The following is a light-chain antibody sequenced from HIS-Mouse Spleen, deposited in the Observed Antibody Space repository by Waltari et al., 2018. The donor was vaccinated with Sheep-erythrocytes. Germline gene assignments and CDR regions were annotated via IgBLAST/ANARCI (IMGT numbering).Light chain of an antibody. J-gene: IGLJ1*01. CDR2: DVS. V-gene: IGLV2-11*01. CDR3: CSYAGSYNHV. CDR1: SSDVGGYNY. Sequence: QSALTQPRSVSGSPGQSVTISCTGTSSDVGGYNYVSWYQQHPGKAPKLMIYDVSKRPSGVPYRFSGSNSCNSASLTISGLQAVDEADYYCCSYAGSYNHVFATGTKVTVL.